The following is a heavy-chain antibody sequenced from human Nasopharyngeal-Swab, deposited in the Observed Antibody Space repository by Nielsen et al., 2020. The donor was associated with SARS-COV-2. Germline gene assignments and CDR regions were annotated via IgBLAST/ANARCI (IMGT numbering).Heavy chain of an antibody. CDR2: ISWDGGST. Sequence: GESLKISCAASGFTFDDYAMHWVRQAPGKGLEWVSLISWDGGSTYYADSVKGRFTISRDNSKNMVYLQMNSLRAEDTAVYYCARDPGSYYFDFWGQGTLVTVSS. CDR1: GFTFDDYA. J-gene: IGHJ4*02. CDR3: ARDPGSYYFDF. D-gene: IGHD3-10*01. V-gene: IGHV3-43D*04.